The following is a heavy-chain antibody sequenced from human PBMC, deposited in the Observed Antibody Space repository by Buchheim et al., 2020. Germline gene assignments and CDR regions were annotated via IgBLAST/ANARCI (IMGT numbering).Heavy chain of an antibody. CDR2: IYYSGST. Sequence: QVQLQELGPGLVKPSQTLSLTCTVSGGSISSGDYYWSWIRQPPGKGLEWIGYIYYSGSTYYNPSLKSRVTISVDTSKNQFSLKLSSVTAADTAVYYCAREREMDYYDSSGYPYAFDIWGQGT. D-gene: IGHD3-22*01. J-gene: IGHJ3*02. V-gene: IGHV4-30-4*01. CDR1: GGSISSGDYY. CDR3: AREREMDYYDSSGYPYAFDI.